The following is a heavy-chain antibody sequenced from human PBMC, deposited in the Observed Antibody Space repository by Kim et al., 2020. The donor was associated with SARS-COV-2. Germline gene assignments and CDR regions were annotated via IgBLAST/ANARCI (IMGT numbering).Heavy chain of an antibody. D-gene: IGHD1-26*01. CDR1: GYTFTSYD. CDR3: ARGYGSPDP. Sequence: ASVKVSCKASGYTFTSYDINWVRQATGQGLEWMGWMNPNSGNTGYAQKFQGRVTTRNTSISTAYMELSSLRSEDTAVYYCARGYGSPDPWGQGTLVTVSS. CDR2: MNPNSGNT. V-gene: IGHV1-8*01. J-gene: IGHJ5*02.